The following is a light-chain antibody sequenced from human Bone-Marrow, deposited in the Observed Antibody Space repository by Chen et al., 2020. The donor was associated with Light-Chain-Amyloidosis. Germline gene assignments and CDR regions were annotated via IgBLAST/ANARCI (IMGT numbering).Light chain of an antibody. V-gene: IGKV3-20*01. CDR1: QTISSHY. J-gene: IGKJ4*01. Sequence: EIVLTQSPGTLSLSPGEGANLSCRAIQTISSHYLTWYQQKFGQAPRLLIYGSSSRATGIPDRVTGSGAGTDCTLTSNRLEHEDFAMDYCQQYGTSPLTFGGGTKVEIK. CDR2: GSS. CDR3: QQYGTSPLT.